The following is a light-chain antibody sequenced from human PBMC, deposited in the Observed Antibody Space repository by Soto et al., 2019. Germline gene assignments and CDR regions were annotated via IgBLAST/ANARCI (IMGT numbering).Light chain of an antibody. J-gene: IGKJ5*01. CDR1: QSVTSN. CDR2: DTS. CDR3: QQFHNWPPIT. V-gene: IGKV3-15*01. Sequence: EIVLTQSPGTLSLSPGERATLSCGASQSVTSNYLAWYQQKPGQAPRLLIYDTSTRATGIPARFSGSGSGTEFTLTISSLQSEDFAVYYCQQFHNWPPITFGQGTRLEIK.